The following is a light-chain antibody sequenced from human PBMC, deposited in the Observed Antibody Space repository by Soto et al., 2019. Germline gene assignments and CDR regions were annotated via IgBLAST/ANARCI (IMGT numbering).Light chain of an antibody. CDR3: QQYGSSPPKT. V-gene: IGKV3-20*01. CDR1: QSVSSSY. Sequence: EIVLTQSPGTLSLSPVERATLSCRASQSVSSSYLAWYQQKPGQAPRLLIYCASSRATVIPDRFSGSGSGTDFTLTISRLEPEDFAVYYCQQYGSSPPKTFGQGTKVEIK. J-gene: IGKJ1*01. CDR2: CAS.